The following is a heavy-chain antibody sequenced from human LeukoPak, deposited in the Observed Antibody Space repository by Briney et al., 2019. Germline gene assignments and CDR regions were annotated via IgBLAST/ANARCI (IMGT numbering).Heavy chain of an antibody. J-gene: IGHJ4*02. CDR1: YGSIGTSNYY. Sequence: KPSETLSLTCTVSYGSIGTSNYYWVWIRQPPGKGLEWIGSMYYRGNTYYNPSLKGRVTIAGDTSKNQFSLKLSSVTAADTAVYYCARTKSLLEWLLYWGRGTLVTVSS. CDR3: ARTKSLLEWLLY. V-gene: IGHV4-39*07. D-gene: IGHD3-3*01. CDR2: MYYRGNT.